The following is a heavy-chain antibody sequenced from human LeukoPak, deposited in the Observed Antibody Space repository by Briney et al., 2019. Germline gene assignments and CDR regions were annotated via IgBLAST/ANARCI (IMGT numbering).Heavy chain of an antibody. CDR2: IIPIFGTA. CDR3: ARGPGIAAARYYYYYYMDV. V-gene: IGHV1-69*05. J-gene: IGHJ6*03. D-gene: IGHD6-13*01. CDR1: GGTFSSYA. Sequence: SVKVSCKASGGTFSSYAISWVRQAPGQGLEWMGGIIPIFGTANYAQKFQGRVTITTDESTSTAYMELSSLRSEDTAVYYCARGPGIAAARYYYYYYMDVWGKGTTVTVSS.